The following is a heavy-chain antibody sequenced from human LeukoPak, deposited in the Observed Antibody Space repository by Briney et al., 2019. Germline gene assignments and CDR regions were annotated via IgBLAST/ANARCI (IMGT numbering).Heavy chain of an antibody. CDR1: GGSFSGYY. V-gene: IGHV4-34*01. CDR3: ARRGKIGYGSGSYYIGWFDP. D-gene: IGHD3-10*01. J-gene: IGHJ5*02. CDR2: INHSGST. Sequence: SETLSLTGAVYGGSFSGYYWSWIRQPPGKGLEWIGEINHSGSTNYNPSLKSRVTISVDTSKNQFSLKLSSVTAADTAVYYCARRGKIGYGSGSYYIGWFDPWGQGTLVTVSS.